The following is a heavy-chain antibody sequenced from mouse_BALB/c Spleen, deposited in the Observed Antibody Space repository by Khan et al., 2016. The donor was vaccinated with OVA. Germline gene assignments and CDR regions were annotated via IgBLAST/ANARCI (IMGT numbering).Heavy chain of an antibody. CDR1: GYTFTNYW. D-gene: IGHD1-1*01. Sequence: QVQLQQSGAELVRPGTSVKMSCKAAGYTFTNYWIGWINQRPGHGLEWIGDIYPGNGNINYNEKFKGKATLTADTSSSTAYLQLSSLTSEDSAIYYCARPYYYGTTYATMDDWGQGTSVTVAS. CDR2: IYPGNGNI. V-gene: IGHV1-63*02. CDR3: ARPYYYGTTYATMDD. J-gene: IGHJ4*01.